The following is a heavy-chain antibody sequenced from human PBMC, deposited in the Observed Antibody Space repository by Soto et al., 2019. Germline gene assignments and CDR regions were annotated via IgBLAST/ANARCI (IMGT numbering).Heavy chain of an antibody. D-gene: IGHD3-22*01. V-gene: IGHV3-30-3*01. CDR3: AGGERGGYSPFDY. J-gene: IGHJ4*02. CDR1: GFTFSSYA. Sequence: QVQLVESGGGVVQPGRSLRLSCAASGFTFSSYAMHWVRQAPGKGLEWVAVISYDGSNKYYADSVKGRFTISRDNSKNTLYLQMNSLRAEDTGVYYCAGGERGGYSPFDYWGQGTLVTVSS. CDR2: ISYDGSNK.